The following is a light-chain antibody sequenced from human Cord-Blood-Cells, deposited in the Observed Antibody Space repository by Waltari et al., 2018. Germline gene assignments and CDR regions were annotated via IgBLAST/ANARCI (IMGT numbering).Light chain of an antibody. CDR2: EVS. CDR3: SSDAGSNNWV. Sequence: QSALTQPPSASGSPGHSVTIPCTGTSSDVGGYNYAPWSQQHPGKAPKLMSYEVSKRPSGVPDRFSGSKSGNTASLTVSGLQAEDEADYYCSSDAGSNNWVFGGGTKLTVL. J-gene: IGLJ3*02. V-gene: IGLV2-8*01. CDR1: SSDVGGYNY.